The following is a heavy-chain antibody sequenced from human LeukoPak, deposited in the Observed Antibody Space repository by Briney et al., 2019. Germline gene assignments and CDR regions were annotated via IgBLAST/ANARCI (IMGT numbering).Heavy chain of an antibody. J-gene: IGHJ4*02. CDR2: IYTTGST. CDR3: ARDLGY. Sequence: GGSLRLSCAASGFTVSNNYMSWVRQAPGKGLDWVSVIYTTGSTHYADSVKGRFTISRDNAKNSLYLQMNSLRAEDTAVYYCARDLGYWGQGTLVTVSS. V-gene: IGHV3-53*01. D-gene: IGHD3-10*01. CDR1: GFTVSNNY.